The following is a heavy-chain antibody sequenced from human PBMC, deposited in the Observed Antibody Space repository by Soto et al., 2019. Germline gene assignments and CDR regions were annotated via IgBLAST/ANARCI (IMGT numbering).Heavy chain of an antibody. J-gene: IGHJ4*02. CDR3: ARDGSVAFDY. D-gene: IGHD2-2*03. Sequence: GGSLRLSCAASGFTFSSYAMSWVRQAPGKGLEWVSAISSSGGSTYYADSVKGRLTISRDNSKNTLYLQMNSLRAEDTAVYYCARDGSVAFDYWGQGTLVTVSS. CDR1: GFTFSSYA. CDR2: ISSSGGST. V-gene: IGHV3-23*01.